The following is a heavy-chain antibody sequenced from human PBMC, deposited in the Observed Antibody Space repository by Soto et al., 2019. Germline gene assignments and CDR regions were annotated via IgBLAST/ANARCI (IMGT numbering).Heavy chain of an antibody. J-gene: IGHJ3*02. CDR3: ARGSWSQGAFDI. Sequence: ASGKVSWKASGYTFTSYYMHWVRQAPGQGLEWMGIINPSGGSTSYAQKFQGRVTMTRDTSTSTVYMELGSLRSEDTAVYYCARGSWSQGAFDIWGQGTMVTVSS. V-gene: IGHV1-46*01. CDR1: GYTFTSYY. CDR2: INPSGGST.